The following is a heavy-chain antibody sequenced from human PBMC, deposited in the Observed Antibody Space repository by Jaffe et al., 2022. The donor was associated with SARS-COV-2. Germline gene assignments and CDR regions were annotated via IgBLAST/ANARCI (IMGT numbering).Heavy chain of an antibody. V-gene: IGHV3-23*01. CDR2: ITVSGGRI. CDR3: AKAWGSAGWFDP. D-gene: IGHD3-16*01. J-gene: IGHJ5*02. Sequence: EVQLLESGGGLVQPGGSLRLSCTASGFTFTNCAMSWVRRAPGKGLEWVSSITVSGGRIYYADSVKGRFTISRDDSKDTLYLQMNNLRAEDTALYYCAKAWGSAGWFDPWGQGTLVTVSS. CDR1: GFTFTNCA.